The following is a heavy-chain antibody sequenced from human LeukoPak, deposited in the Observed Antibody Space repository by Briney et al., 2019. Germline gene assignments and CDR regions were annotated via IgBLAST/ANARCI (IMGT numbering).Heavy chain of an antibody. CDR2: INPSIGTT. V-gene: IGHV1-46*01. CDR3: AKIVGASNGYFDY. Sequence: ASVKVSCKASGYTFTNYYIHWVRQAPGQGLEWMGIINPSIGTTSYAQKFQGRVTMTRDTSTSTVYMELSSLRSEDTAVYYCAKIVGASNGYFDYWGQETLVTVSS. CDR1: GYTFTNYY. J-gene: IGHJ4*02. D-gene: IGHD1-26*01.